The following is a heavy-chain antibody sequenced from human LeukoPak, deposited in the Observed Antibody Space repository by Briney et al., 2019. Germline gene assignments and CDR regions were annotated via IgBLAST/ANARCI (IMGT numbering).Heavy chain of an antibody. V-gene: IGHV3-33*01. CDR2: IWYDGTNK. CDR1: GFSFSSYG. J-gene: IGHJ4*02. CDR3: VRDPYEAY. D-gene: IGHD5-12*01. Sequence: GGSLRLSCAAAGFSFSSYGMHWVRQAPGKGLEWVAVIWYDGTNKFYADSVKGRFTISRDNSKNTVYLQMNSLRAEDTAVYYCVRDPYEAYWGQGTLVTVSS.